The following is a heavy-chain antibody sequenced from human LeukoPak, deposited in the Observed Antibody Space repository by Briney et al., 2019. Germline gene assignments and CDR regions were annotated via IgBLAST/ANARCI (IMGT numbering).Heavy chain of an antibody. J-gene: IGHJ4*02. CDR2: IYYSRNN. CDR3: TSLYRPTISVAGADF. CDR1: GGPIFSYY. D-gene: IGHD6-19*01. V-gene: IGHV4-59*08. Sequence: PSETLSLTCTVYGGPIFSYYWSWLRQPPGKGLEWFGYIYYSRNNKYNTSLKSRVTMSVEASKNQFSLKRRPRTDATTVDYYCTSLYRPTISVAGADFWGQGALVTVSS.